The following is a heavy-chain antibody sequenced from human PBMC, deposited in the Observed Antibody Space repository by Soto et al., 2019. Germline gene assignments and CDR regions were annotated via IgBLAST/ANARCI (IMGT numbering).Heavy chain of an antibody. D-gene: IGHD4-17*01. CDR2: ISSSSSYT. CDR3: ARGYGDSYWYFDL. J-gene: IGHJ2*01. CDR1: GFTFSDYY. V-gene: IGHV3-11*06. Sequence: QVQLVESGGGLVKPGGSLRLSCAASGFTFSDYYMSWIRQAPGKGLEWVSYISSSSSYTNYADSVKGRFAISRDNAKNSLYLQMNRLRAEDTAVYYCARGYGDSYWYFDLWGRGTLVTVSS.